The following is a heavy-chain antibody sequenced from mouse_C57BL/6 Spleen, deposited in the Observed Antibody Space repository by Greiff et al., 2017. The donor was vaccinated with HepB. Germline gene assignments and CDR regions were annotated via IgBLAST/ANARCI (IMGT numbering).Heavy chain of an antibody. V-gene: IGHV14-2*01. CDR3: ARCWVTTVVATEGWFAY. D-gene: IGHD1-1*01. J-gene: IGHJ3*01. CDR2: IDPEDGET. Sequence: VQLQQSGAELVKPGASVKLSCTASGFNIKDYYMHWVKQRTEQGLEWIGRIDPEDGETKYAPKFQGKATITADTSSNPAYLQLISLTSADTAVYYCARCWVTTVVATEGWFAYGGQGTLVTVSA. CDR1: GFNIKDYY.